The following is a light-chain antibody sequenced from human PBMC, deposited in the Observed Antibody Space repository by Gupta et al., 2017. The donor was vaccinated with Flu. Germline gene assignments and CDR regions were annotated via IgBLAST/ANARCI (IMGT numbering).Light chain of an antibody. CDR2: KAS. Sequence: DIQMTQSPSTLSASVGDRVTITCRASQNINTWVAWYQQKPGKAPNLLIYKASTLQSGVPPRFSGSGSGTEFTLTISSLQADDFATYYCQQDNSYSRTFGQGTKVEIK. V-gene: IGKV1-5*03. CDR3: QQDNSYSRT. CDR1: QNINTW. J-gene: IGKJ1*01.